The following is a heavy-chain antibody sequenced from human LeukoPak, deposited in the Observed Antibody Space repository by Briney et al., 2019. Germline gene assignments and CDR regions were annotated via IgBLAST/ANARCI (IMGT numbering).Heavy chain of an antibody. CDR3: AKDQGDILTGCFDY. Sequence: PGGSLRLSCAASGFTFSSYAMSRVLQAPGKGLEWVSAISGSGGSTYYADSVKGRFTISRDNSKNTLYLQMNSLRAEDTAVYYCAKDQGDILTGCFDYWGQGTLVTVSS. J-gene: IGHJ4*02. CDR1: GFTFSSYA. V-gene: IGHV3-23*01. CDR2: ISGSGGST. D-gene: IGHD3-9*01.